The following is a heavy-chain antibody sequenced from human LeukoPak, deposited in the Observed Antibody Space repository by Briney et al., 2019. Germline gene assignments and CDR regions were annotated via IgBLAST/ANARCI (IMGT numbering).Heavy chain of an antibody. Sequence: SETLSLTCTVSGGSISSYYWSWIRQPARKGLEWIGRIYTSGSTNYNPSLKSRVTMSVDTSKNQFSLKLSSVTAADTAVYYCAGSMITFGGVIVNDYWGQGTLVTVSS. V-gene: IGHV4-4*07. CDR3: AGSMITFGGVIVNDY. CDR2: IYTSGST. D-gene: IGHD3-16*02. CDR1: GGSISSYY. J-gene: IGHJ4*02.